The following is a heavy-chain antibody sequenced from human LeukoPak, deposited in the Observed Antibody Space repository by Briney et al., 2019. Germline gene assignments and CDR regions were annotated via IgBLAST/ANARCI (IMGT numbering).Heavy chain of an antibody. V-gene: IGHV3-48*03. D-gene: IGHD6-19*01. CDR1: GFTFSSYE. CDR3: ARESIAVAGAPFDY. CDR2: ISSGSTT. J-gene: IGHJ4*02. Sequence: SGGSLRLSCAASGFTFSSYEMNWVRQAPGKGLEGVSYISSGSTTYDADSVKGRFTISRDNAKNSLYLQMNSLRAEDTAVYYCARESIAVAGAPFDYWGQGTLVTVSS.